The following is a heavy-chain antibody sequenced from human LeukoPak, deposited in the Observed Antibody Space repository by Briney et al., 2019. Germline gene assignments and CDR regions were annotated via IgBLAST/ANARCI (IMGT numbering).Heavy chain of an antibody. V-gene: IGHV3-30*18. CDR1: GFTFSRYG. Sequence: GGSLRLSCAASGFTFSRYGMHWVRQAPGKGLEWVAVISYDGSKKYYADSVKGRFTISRDNSKNTLYLQMNSLRDEDTAVYYCAKDFSYCTSSSCYAPGFGFDPWGQGTLVTVSS. CDR3: AKDFSYCTSSSCYAPGFGFDP. J-gene: IGHJ5*02. D-gene: IGHD2-2*01. CDR2: ISYDGSKK.